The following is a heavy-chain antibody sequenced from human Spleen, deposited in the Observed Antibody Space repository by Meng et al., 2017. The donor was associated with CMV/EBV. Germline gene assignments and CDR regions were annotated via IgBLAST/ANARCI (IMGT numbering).Heavy chain of an antibody. J-gene: IGHJ4*02. CDR1: GFTFSAYY. D-gene: IGHD2-2*01. V-gene: IGHV3-74*01. Sequence: GGSLRLSCAAFGFTFSAYYMSWFRQAPGKGLVWVSRIDSDGTYTNYADSVKGRFTISRDNAKNTLYLQMDSLRLEDTAVYYCARARGSSTHHDYWGQGTLVTVSS. CDR3: ARARGSSTHHDY. CDR2: IDSDGTYT.